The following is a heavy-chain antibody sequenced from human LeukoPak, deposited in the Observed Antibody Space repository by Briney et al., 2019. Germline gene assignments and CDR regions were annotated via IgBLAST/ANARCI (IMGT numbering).Heavy chain of an antibody. V-gene: IGHV1-46*01. J-gene: IGHJ4*02. CDR2: INPSGGST. Sequence: GASVKVSCKASGYTFTSYYMHWVRQAPGQGLEWMGIINPSGGSTSYAQKFQGRVTMTRDMSTSTVYMELSSLRSEDTAVYYCARDLAVGDLDYWGQGTLVTVSS. CDR1: GYTFTSYY. D-gene: IGHD1-26*01. CDR3: ARDLAVGDLDY.